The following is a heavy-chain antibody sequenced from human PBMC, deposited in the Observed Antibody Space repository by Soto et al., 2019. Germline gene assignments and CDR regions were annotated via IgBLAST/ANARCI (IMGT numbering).Heavy chain of an antibody. CDR3: ARDLAAGALDY. Sequence: PGGSLRLSCAASGFTLSTYSMNWVRQAPGKGLEWVSYISSTSSPTYYADSVKGRFTISRDNAKNSLYLQMNSLRAEDTAVYYCARDLAAGALDYWGQGTLVTVSS. CDR1: GFTLSTYS. J-gene: IGHJ4*02. D-gene: IGHD6-13*01. V-gene: IGHV3-48*01. CDR2: ISSTSSPT.